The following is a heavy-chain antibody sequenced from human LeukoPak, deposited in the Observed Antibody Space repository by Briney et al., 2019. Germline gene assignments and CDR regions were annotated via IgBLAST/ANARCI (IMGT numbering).Heavy chain of an antibody. Sequence: ASVKVSCKASGYTFTSYHINWVRQATGQGLEWVGWMNPNNSDIGYAQKFQGRVTMTRNASIGTAYMELSSLRSEDTAIYYCVRVPPGTTIYAYWGQGTLVTVSS. D-gene: IGHD1-14*01. V-gene: IGHV1-8*01. CDR1: GYTFTSYH. J-gene: IGHJ4*02. CDR2: MNPNNSDI. CDR3: VRVPPGTTIYAY.